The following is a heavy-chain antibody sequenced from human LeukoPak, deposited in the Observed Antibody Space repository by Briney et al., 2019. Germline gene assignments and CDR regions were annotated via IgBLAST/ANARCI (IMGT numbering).Heavy chain of an antibody. CDR2: IWYDGSQE. V-gene: IGHV3-33*01. D-gene: IGHD6-6*01. Sequence: GASLRLSCAASGFTFSNHGRHWVRQAPGKGLEWVANIWYDGSQEYYADTVKGRFTISRDISKNTLYLQMNSLRAEDTAVYYCARDLAAARLDFRGQGTLVTVSS. CDR1: GFTFSNHG. CDR3: ARDLAAARLDF. J-gene: IGHJ4*02.